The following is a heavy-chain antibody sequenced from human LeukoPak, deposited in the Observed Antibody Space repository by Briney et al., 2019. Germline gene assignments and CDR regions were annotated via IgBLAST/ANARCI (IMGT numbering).Heavy chain of an antibody. CDR3: AKGLIAAAVTDFDC. Sequence: GRSLRLSCAASGFTLDDYAMHWVRQAPGKGLEWVSGSNWNSGSKGYADSVKGRFTISRDNAKNSLYLQMNSLRAEDTASYYCAKGLIAAAVTDFDCWGQGTLVTVSS. J-gene: IGHJ4*02. CDR2: SNWNSGSK. CDR1: GFTLDDYA. V-gene: IGHV3-9*01. D-gene: IGHD6-13*01.